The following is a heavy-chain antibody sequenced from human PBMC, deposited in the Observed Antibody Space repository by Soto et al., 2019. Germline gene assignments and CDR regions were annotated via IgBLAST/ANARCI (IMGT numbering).Heavy chain of an antibody. CDR3: ARVGFDIKTRWFEP. D-gene: IGHD3-9*01. CDR1: GDSIRGYY. Sequence: SETLSLTCIVSGDSIRGYYWVWIRQPPGKGLEWIGYIYYSGFTYYNPSLKSRATISVDTPKNQFSLKLTSVTAADTTVYYCARVGFDIKTRWFEPWGLGTLVTVSS. V-gene: IGHV4-59*01. J-gene: IGHJ5*02. CDR2: IYYSGFT.